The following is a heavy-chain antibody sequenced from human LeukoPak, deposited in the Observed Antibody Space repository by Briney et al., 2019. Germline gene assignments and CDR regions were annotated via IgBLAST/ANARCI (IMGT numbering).Heavy chain of an antibody. CDR3: ARDTSYAFDI. J-gene: IGHJ3*02. CDR2: IGSGGTTI. CDR1: GFTFSSYS. Sequence: HPGGSLRLSCAASGFTFSSYSMNWVRQAPGKGLEWFSYIGSGGTTIFYADSVKGRSTISRDDAKNSLYLQMNSLRDEDTAVYYCARDTSYAFDIWGQGTMVTVSS. V-gene: IGHV3-48*02.